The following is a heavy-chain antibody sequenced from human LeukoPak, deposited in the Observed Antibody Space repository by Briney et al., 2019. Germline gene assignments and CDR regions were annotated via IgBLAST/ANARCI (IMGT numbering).Heavy chain of an antibody. D-gene: IGHD1-26*01. V-gene: IGHV3-7*01. Sequence: GGSLRLSCTTSGFNFRAYWMGWVRQAPGKGLEWVANIHQHGSKENYVDSVKGRFTISRDNAKNSLYLQMNSLRAEDTAVYYCARDRPTEPWEQTIPDWAYHGAFDIWGQGTMVTVSS. CDR1: GFNFRAYW. CDR2: IHQHGSKE. CDR3: ARDRPTEPWEQTIPDWAYHGAFDI. J-gene: IGHJ3*02.